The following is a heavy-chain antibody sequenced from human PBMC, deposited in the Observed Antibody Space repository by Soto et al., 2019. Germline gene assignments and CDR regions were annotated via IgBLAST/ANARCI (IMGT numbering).Heavy chain of an antibody. J-gene: IGHJ5*02. CDR3: ARSLEGTTVTNWFDP. V-gene: IGHV1-69*01. CDR2: ITPVFGTA. D-gene: IGHD4-17*01. CDR1: ADTFNSYS. Sequence: QVQLVQSGAAVKKPGSSVKVSCKASADTFNSYSLSWLRQAPGQRLEWMGGITPVFGTADYAQSFEDRLTITADDSTSTVYMELSSLRSDDTAVYYCARSLEGTTVTNWFDPWGQGALVTDSS.